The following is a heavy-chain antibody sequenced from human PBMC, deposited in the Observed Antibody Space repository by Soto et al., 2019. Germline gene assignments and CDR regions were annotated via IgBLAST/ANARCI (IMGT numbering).Heavy chain of an antibody. CDR1: GFTFSSYA. J-gene: IGHJ4*02. Sequence: EVQLLESGGGLVQPGGSLRLSCAASGFTFSSYAMSWVRQAPGKGLEWVSAISGSGGSTYYADSVTGRFTISRANSKNTLYLQMNSLRAEDTAVYYCANNLWFGELSNWGQGTLVTVSS. CDR2: ISGSGGST. CDR3: ANNLWFGELSN. V-gene: IGHV3-23*01. D-gene: IGHD3-10*01.